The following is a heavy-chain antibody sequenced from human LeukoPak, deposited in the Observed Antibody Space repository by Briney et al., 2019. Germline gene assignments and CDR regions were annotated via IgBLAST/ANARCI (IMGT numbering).Heavy chain of an antibody. Sequence: SETLSLTCTVSGGSIGTYYWSWVRQSPGKGLEWIGYTYVTGNRYNPYLQSRVTISVDTSRNQFFLKMSSVTAADTAVYYCARHIGGGIEDMDVWGKGTKVTVSS. CDR3: ARHIGGGIEDMDV. J-gene: IGHJ6*03. CDR1: GGSIGTYY. D-gene: IGHD3-16*02. CDR2: TYVTGN. V-gene: IGHV4-59*08.